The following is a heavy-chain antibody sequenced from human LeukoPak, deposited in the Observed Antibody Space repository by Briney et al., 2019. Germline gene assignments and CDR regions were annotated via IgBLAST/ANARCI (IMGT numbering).Heavy chain of an antibody. CDR3: ARVMYSSGWYGGKIFDY. CDR1: GGSISSYY. V-gene: IGHV4-59*01. D-gene: IGHD6-19*01. CDR2: IYYSGST. Sequence: SETLSLTCTVSGGSISSYYWRWIRQPPGTGLDWIGYIYYSGSTNYNPSLKSRVTISVDTSKNQFSLKLSSVTAADTAVYYCARVMYSSGWYGGKIFDYWGQGTLVTVSS. J-gene: IGHJ4*02.